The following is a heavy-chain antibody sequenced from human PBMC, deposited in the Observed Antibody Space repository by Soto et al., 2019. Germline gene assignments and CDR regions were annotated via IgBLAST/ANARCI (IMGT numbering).Heavy chain of an antibody. CDR3: ARRDIVVVVAAMGRDWFDP. CDR2: IYYSGST. J-gene: IGHJ5*02. D-gene: IGHD2-15*01. V-gene: IGHV4-39*01. Sequence: SETLSLTCTVSGGSISSSSYYWGWIRQPPGKGLEWIGSIYYSGSTYYNPSLKSRVTISVDTSKNQFSLKLSSVTATDTAVYYCARRDIVVVVAAMGRDWFDPWGQGTLVTVSS. CDR1: GGSISSSSYY.